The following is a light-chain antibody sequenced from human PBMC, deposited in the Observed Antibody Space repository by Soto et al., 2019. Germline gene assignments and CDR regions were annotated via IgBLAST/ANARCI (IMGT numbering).Light chain of an antibody. CDR3: AAWDDTLNGWV. CDR2: SDN. V-gene: IGLV1-44*01. Sequence: HSVLTQPPSASGTPGQGVTISCSGSRSTIGSNFVIWYQQLPGTAPKLLIYSDNKRPSGVPDRFSGSKSGTSASLAISGLQSEDEADYYCAAWDDTLNGWVFGGGTKLTVL. J-gene: IGLJ3*02. CDR1: RSTIGSNF.